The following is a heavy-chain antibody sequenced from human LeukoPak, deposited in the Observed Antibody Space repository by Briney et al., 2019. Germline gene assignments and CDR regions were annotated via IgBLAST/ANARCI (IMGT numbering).Heavy chain of an antibody. CDR2: INQDGSEK. D-gene: IGHD3-9*01. CDR3: AKDKLDYFGRALGYFDY. J-gene: IGHJ4*02. V-gene: IGHV3-7*03. Sequence: GGSLRLSCAASGFTFSIYSMSWVRQAPGKGLEWVANINQDGSEKSYVDSVKGRFTISRDNAKNTLYPQMNSLRAEDTAVYYCAKDKLDYFGRALGYFDYWGQGTLVTVSS. CDR1: GFTFSIYS.